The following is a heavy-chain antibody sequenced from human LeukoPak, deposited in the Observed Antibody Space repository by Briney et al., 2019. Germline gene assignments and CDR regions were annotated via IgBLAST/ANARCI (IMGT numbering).Heavy chain of an antibody. D-gene: IGHD6-19*01. CDR1: GGSVSSSSYY. CDR2: VYYKGNT. V-gene: IGHV4-39*07. Sequence: SETLSLTCIVSGGSVSSSSYYWGWIRQTPGRGLEWIGSVYYKGNTYYIPPLKSRVTMSVDTSKDQFSLKLSSVTAADTAVYYCARRSGQAVAGGGNQGFDPWGQGTLVTVSS. CDR3: ARRSGQAVAGGGNQGFDP. J-gene: IGHJ5*02.